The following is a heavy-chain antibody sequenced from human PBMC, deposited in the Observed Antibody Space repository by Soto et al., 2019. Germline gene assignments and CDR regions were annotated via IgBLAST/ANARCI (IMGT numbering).Heavy chain of an antibody. CDR1: GGTFSSYA. J-gene: IGHJ4*02. Sequence: SVKVSCKASGGTFSSYAISWVRQAPGQGLEWMGGIIPIFGTANYAQKFQGRVTITADESTSTAYMELSSLRSEDTAVYYCARSSPDPSTSDYWGQGTLVTVSS. CDR2: IIPIFGTA. CDR3: ARSSPDPSTSDY. V-gene: IGHV1-69*13.